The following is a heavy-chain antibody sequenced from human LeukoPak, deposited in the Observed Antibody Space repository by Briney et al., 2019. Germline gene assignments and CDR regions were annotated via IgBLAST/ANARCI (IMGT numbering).Heavy chain of an antibody. CDR1: GGSISSYY. CDR2: IYYSGST. J-gene: IGHJ4*02. Sequence: PSETLSLTCTVSGGSISSYYWSRIRQPPGKGLEWIGYIYYSGSTNYNPSLKSRVTISVDTSKNQFSLKLSSVTAADTAVYYCGTLLSNGPFDYWGQGSLVTVSS. V-gene: IGHV4-59*01. CDR3: GTLLSNGPFDY.